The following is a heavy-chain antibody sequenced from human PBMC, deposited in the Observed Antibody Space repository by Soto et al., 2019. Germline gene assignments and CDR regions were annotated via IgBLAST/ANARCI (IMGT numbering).Heavy chain of an antibody. CDR2: ISGSGGST. J-gene: IGHJ4*02. CDR3: ARRGSGSYSGY. V-gene: IGHV3-23*01. Sequence: EVQLLESGGGLVQPGGSLRLSCAASGFTFSSYAMRWVRQAPVKGLEWVSAISGSGGSTYYADSVKGRFTISRANSKPPLYRQMNSLGAEATAVYYCARRGSGSYSGYWGPGTLVTVSS. D-gene: IGHD1-26*01. CDR1: GFTFSSYA.